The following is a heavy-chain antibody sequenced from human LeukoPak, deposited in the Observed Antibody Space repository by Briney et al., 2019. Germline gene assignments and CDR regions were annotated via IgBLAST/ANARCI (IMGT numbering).Heavy chain of an antibody. CDR2: IYHSGST. CDR3: ARGGYYGSGNDFRFDP. J-gene: IGHJ5*02. V-gene: IGHV4-4*02. Sequence: SETLSLTCAVSGGSITSSNWWSWVRQPPGKGLEWIGEIYHSGSTNYNPSLKSRVTISGDTSKNQFSLRLSSVTAADTAVYYCARGGYYGSGNDFRFDPWGQGTLVTVSS. CDR1: GGSITSSNW. D-gene: IGHD3-10*01.